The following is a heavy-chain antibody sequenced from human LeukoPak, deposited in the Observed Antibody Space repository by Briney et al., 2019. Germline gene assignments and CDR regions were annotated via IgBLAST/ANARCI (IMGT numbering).Heavy chain of an antibody. D-gene: IGHD5-12*01. CDR2: IYSDGST. J-gene: IGHJ4*02. Sequence: GGSLRLSCAASGFTFSTYAIMWVRQAPGKGLHWVSSIYSDGSTYYADSVRGRFIISRDNSKNTLNLQMNSLRAEDTAIYYCAKDQFGGYGSIDYWGQGTLVTVSS. CDR1: GFTFSTYA. CDR3: AKDQFGGYGSIDY. V-gene: IGHV3-23*01.